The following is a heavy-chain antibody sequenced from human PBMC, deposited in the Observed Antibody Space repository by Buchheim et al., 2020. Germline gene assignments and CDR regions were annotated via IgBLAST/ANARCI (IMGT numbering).Heavy chain of an antibody. Sequence: EVQLVESGGALVKPGGSLRVSCVVSGFTFTKAWMSWVRQAPGKGLEWVGRIKSNTDGGTTDYAAPVKGRFTMSRDDSKNTLYLQMNSLKTEDTAVYYCTTVGLWEPLIEGFDHWGQGTL. CDR1: GFTFTKAW. V-gene: IGHV3-15*02. D-gene: IGHD1-26*01. CDR2: IKSNTDGGTT. CDR3: TTVGLWEPLIEGFDH. J-gene: IGHJ4*02.